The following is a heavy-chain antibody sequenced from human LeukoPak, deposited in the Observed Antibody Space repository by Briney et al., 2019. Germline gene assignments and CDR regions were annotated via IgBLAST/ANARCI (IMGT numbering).Heavy chain of an antibody. CDR3: ARDRSNSWSKDY. Sequence: QAGGSLRLSCAASGFTFSSYSMNWVRQAPGKGLEWVSYISSGSRTIYYADSVKGRFTISRDNAKNSLYLQMNSLRADDTAVYYCARDRSNSWSKDYWGQGTLVTVSS. J-gene: IGHJ4*02. V-gene: IGHV3-48*01. CDR1: GFTFSSYS. D-gene: IGHD6-13*01. CDR2: ISSGSRTI.